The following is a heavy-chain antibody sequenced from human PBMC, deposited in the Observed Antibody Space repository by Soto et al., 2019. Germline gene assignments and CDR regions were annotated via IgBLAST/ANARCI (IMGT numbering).Heavy chain of an antibody. Sequence: EVQLLESGGDLVQPGGSLRLSCAASGFTFSIFAMSWVRQSPGKGLEWVSTISGRGSSTYYADAVKGRFTISRDNCMDTLYLQMKSLRVEDTAIYYCAKEVSLGSTVDLGYWGQGTLVSVSS. CDR1: GFTFSIFA. CDR2: ISGRGSST. J-gene: IGHJ4*02. D-gene: IGHD7-27*01. V-gene: IGHV3-23*01. CDR3: AKEVSLGSTVDLGY.